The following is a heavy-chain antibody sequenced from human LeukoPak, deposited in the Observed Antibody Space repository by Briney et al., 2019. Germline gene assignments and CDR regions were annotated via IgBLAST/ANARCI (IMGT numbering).Heavy chain of an antibody. J-gene: IGHJ4*02. V-gene: IGHV3-7*01. CDR3: ARIRDTWYSSSWSFDY. CDR2: IKQEGSEK. CDR1: GFTFSSYW. Sequence: GGSLRLSCAASGFTFSSYWMSWVRQAPGKGLEWVANIKQEGSEKYYVDSVKGRFTISRDNAKNSLYLQMNSLRAEDTAVYYCARIRDTWYSSSWSFDYWGQGTLVTVSS. D-gene: IGHD6-13*01.